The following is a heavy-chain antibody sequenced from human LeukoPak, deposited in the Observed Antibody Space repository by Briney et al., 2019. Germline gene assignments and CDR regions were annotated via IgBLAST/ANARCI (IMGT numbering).Heavy chain of an antibody. CDR2: IKYDGSEK. CDR3: AKDTPSRSSGWDR. Sequence: GGSLRLSCAASGFTFSSYWMSWVRQAPGKGLEWVANIKYDGSEKYYVDAVKGRFSISRDNAKNSLYLQMNSLRAEDTAVYYCAKDTPSRSSGWDRWGQGTLVIVST. CDR1: GFTFSSYW. D-gene: IGHD6-19*01. J-gene: IGHJ4*02. V-gene: IGHV3-7*01.